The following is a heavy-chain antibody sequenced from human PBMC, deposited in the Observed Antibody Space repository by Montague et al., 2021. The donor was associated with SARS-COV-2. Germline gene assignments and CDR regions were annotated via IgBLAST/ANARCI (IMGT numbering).Heavy chain of an antibody. CDR3: ARHGKTRIAMIVVVIGYFDY. D-gene: IGHD3-22*01. J-gene: IGHJ4*02. CDR2: IYYSGST. CDR1: GCSISSSSYY. V-gene: IGHV4-39*01. Sequence: SETLSLTCTVSGCSISSSSYYWCWIRQPPGKVLEWIGSIYYSGSTYYNPSLKSRVTISVDTSKNQFSLKLSSVAAADTAVYYCARHGKTRIAMIVVVIGYFDYWGQGTLVTVSS.